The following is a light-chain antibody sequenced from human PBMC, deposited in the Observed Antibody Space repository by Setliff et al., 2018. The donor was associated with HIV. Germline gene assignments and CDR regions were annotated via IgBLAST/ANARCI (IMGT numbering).Light chain of an antibody. CDR2: DIT. V-gene: IGLV2-23*02. CDR3: CPYAGSDAWI. J-gene: IGLJ2*01. Sequence: QSALTQPASVSGSPGQSITISCTGSSSDVGGYMSVSWYQQHPGEVPKLMIYDITKRPSGVSNRFSGSKSGSTASLTISGLQTEDEADYYCCPYAGSDAWIFGGGTKVTVL. CDR1: SSDVGGYMS.